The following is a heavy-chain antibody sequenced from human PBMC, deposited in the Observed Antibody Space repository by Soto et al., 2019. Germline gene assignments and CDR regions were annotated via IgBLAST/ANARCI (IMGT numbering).Heavy chain of an antibody. V-gene: IGHV3-30*18. J-gene: IGHJ5*02. CDR1: GVTFSSYG. CDR3: AKDLPWFDP. Sequence: GGSLRLSCAASGVTFSSYGMHWVRHAPGKGLEWVAVISYDGSNKYYADSVKGRFTISRDNSKNTLYLQMNSLRAEDTAVYYCAKDLPWFDPWGQGTLVTVPQ. CDR2: ISYDGSNK.